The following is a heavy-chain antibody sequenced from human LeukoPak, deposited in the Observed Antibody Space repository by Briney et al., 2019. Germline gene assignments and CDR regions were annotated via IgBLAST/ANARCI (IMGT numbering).Heavy chain of an antibody. V-gene: IGHV3-23*01. CDR1: GFTFSSYG. D-gene: IGHD3-10*01. J-gene: IGHJ4*02. CDR2: ISGSGGST. CDR3: AKNERYGSGRYEPYYFDY. Sequence: QSGGSLRLSCAASGFTFSSYGMSWVRQAPGKGLEWVSAISGSGGSTYYADSVKGRFTISRDNSKNTLYLQMNSLRAEDAAVYYCAKNERYGSGRYEPYYFDYWGQGTLVTVSS.